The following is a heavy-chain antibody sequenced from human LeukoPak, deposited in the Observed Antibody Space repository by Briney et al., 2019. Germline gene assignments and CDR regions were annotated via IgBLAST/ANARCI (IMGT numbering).Heavy chain of an antibody. J-gene: IGHJ5*01. CDR2: ISYDGSNK. D-gene: IGHD2-8*01. Sequence: GGSLRLSCAASGFTFSSYGMHWVRQAPGKGLEWVAVISYDGSNKYYADSVKGRFTISRDNARNSLYLQMNSLRVEDTAVYFCARDRNILYLDSWGQGTLVTVSS. CDR1: GFTFSSYG. V-gene: IGHV3-30*03. CDR3: ARDRNILYLDS.